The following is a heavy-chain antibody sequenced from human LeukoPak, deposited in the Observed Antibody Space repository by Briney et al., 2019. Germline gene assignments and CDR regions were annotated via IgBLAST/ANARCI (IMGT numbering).Heavy chain of an antibody. Sequence: PGGSPRLSCAASGFTFSSYSMNWVRQAPGKGLEWVSSISSSSSYIYYADSVKGRFTISRDNAKNSLYLQMNSLRAEDTAVYYCARSSGYYEAFDIWGQGTMVTVSS. D-gene: IGHD3-22*01. V-gene: IGHV3-21*01. J-gene: IGHJ3*02. CDR1: GFTFSSYS. CDR3: ARSSGYYEAFDI. CDR2: ISSSSSYI.